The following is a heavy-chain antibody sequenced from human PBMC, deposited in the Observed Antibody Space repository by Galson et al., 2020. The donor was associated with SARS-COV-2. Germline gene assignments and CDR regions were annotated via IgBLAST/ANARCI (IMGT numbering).Heavy chain of an antibody. J-gene: IGHJ5*02. CDR1: GGSITGRGYY. D-gene: IGHD6-13*01. CDR2: IYSSGTT. CDR3: ARDATPRAAAGTGWFDP. Sequence: SETLSLTCAVSGGSITGRGYYWSSIRQLPGTGLEWLGYIYSSGTTYYNPSLRGRVIMSVATSKNQFSLHLNSVTAAETAVYYCARDATPRAAAGTGWFDPWGQGTLVTVSS. V-gene: IGHV4-31*11.